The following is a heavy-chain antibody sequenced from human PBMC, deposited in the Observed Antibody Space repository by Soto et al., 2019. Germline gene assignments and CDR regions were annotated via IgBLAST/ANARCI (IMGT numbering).Heavy chain of an antibody. CDR2: IYSGGST. Sequence: EVQLVETGGGLIQPGGSLRLSCAASGFTVNSNHMSWVRQAPGKGLEWVSAIYSGGSTYYADSVQDRFTISRDSSKNTLSLQMNSLRAEDTAVYYCARDRASGSDHGWFDPWGQGTLVTVSS. CDR3: ARDRASGSDHGWFDP. CDR1: GFTVNSNH. V-gene: IGHV3-53*02. D-gene: IGHD1-26*01. J-gene: IGHJ5*02.